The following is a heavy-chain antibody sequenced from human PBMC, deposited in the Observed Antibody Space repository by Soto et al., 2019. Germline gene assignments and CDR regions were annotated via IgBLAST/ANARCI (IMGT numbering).Heavy chain of an antibody. J-gene: IGHJ6*03. CDR1: GYTFTNYG. V-gene: IGHV1-18*01. Sequence: QVQLLQSGAEVKKPGASVKVSCKASGYTFTNYGITWVRQAPGQGLEWMGWFSAYNGDTHYSQRLQGRGTMTTDTSTSTAYMELRGLRSDDTAVYYCARVRQLVSYFYYYMDVWGKGTTVTVSS. D-gene: IGHD6-6*01. CDR2: FSAYNGDT. CDR3: ARVRQLVSYFYYYMDV.